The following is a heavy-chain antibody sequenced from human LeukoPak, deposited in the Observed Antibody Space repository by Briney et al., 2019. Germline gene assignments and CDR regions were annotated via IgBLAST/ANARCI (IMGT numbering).Heavy chain of an antibody. CDR3: ASAIVLRPGSLDY. J-gene: IGHJ4*02. D-gene: IGHD1-26*01. CDR2: IKEDGSEE. Sequence: GWALRLSCAASGFTFSRYWMSWVRQAPGKGRDWVANIKEDGSEEYYVDSVKGRFTISRDNAKNSLFLQMNSLRAEDTAVYYCASAIVLRPGSLDYWGQGALVTVSP. CDR1: GFTFSRYW. V-gene: IGHV3-7*05.